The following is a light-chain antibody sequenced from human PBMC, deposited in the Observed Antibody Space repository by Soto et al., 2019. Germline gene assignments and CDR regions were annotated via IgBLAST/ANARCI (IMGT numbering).Light chain of an antibody. CDR3: AAWDNSLNGVL. J-gene: IGLJ2*01. V-gene: IGLV1-44*01. Sequence: QSVLTQTPSTSGPPGLRVTISCSGTSFNIGTNTVNWYQQVPGAAPKLLIFRDSQRPSGVPDRFSGSRSGTSASLAISGLQSEDEAYYYCAAWDNSLNGVLFGGGTKVTVL. CDR2: RDS. CDR1: SFNIGTNT.